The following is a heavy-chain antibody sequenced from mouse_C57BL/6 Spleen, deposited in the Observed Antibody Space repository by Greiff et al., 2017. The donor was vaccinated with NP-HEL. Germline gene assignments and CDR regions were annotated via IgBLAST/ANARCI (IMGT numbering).Heavy chain of an antibody. CDR3: AREGLGYFDY. D-gene: IGHD4-1*01. CDR2: INYDGSST. Sequence: EVKLVESEGGLVQPGSSMKLSCTASGFTFSDYYMAWVRQVPEKGLEWVANINYDGSSTYYLDSLKSRFTISRDNAKNILYLQMSSLKSEDTATYYCAREGLGYFDYWGQGTTLTVSS. J-gene: IGHJ2*01. V-gene: IGHV5-16*01. CDR1: GFTFSDYY.